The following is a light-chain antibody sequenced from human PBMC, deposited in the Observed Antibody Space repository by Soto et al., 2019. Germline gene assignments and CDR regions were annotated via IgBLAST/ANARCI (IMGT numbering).Light chain of an antibody. CDR2: EVT. V-gene: IGLV2-8*01. CDR1: RSDVGGYDY. Sequence: QSVLTQPPSASGSPGQSVTISCTGTRSDVGGYDYVSWYQQHPGKAPKLMIYEVTKRPSGVPDRFSGSKSGNTASLTVSGLHAEDEADYYCSSYAGSNNFVFGTGPKVTVL. CDR3: SSYAGSNNFV. J-gene: IGLJ1*01.